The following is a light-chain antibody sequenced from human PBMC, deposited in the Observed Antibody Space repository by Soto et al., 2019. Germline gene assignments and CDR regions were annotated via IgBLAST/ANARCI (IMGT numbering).Light chain of an antibody. J-gene: IGKJ1*01. CDR1: QDINNY. Sequence: IQMTQSPSSLSASVGDRVTITCRASQDINNYLNWYQQQPGKGPRLLIYAASNLQRGVPSRFRGSGSGTDFTLTVSSPQPEDFATYYCQQSYTFPETFGQGTKVEIK. CDR2: AAS. V-gene: IGKV1-39*01. CDR3: QQSYTFPET.